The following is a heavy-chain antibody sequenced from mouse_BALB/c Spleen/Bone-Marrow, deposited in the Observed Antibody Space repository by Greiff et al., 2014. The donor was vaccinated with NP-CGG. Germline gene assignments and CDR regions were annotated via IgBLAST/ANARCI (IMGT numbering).Heavy chain of an antibody. CDR1: GYTFTSYW. J-gene: IGHJ4*01. V-gene: IGHV1-69*02. CDR3: ATARATSYAMDY. Sequence: QVQLKESGAELVKPGASVKLSCKASGYTFTSYWMHWVKQRPGQGLEWIGEIDPSDSYTNYNQKLKGKATLTVDKSSSTAYMQLSSLTSEDSAVYYCATARATSYAMDYWGQGTSVTVSS. D-gene: IGHD3-1*01. CDR2: IDPSDSYT.